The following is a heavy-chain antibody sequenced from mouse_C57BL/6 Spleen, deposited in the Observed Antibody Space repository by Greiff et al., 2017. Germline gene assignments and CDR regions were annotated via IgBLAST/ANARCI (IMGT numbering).Heavy chain of an antibody. CDR3: ASGVVITTVVAPYAMDY. CDR2: ISSGSSTI. CDR1: GFTFSDSG. V-gene: IGHV5-17*01. J-gene: IGHJ4*01. Sequence: EVQVVESGGGLVKPGGSLKLSCAASGFTFSDSGMHWVRQAPEKGLEWVAYISSGSSTIYYADTVKGRFTISRDNATNTLFLQMTSLRSEDTAMYYCASGVVITTVVAPYAMDYWGQGTSVTVSS. D-gene: IGHD1-1*01.